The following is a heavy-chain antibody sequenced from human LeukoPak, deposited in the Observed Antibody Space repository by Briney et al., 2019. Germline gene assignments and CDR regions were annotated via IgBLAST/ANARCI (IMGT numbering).Heavy chain of an antibody. J-gene: IGHJ3*02. Sequence: NPSETLSLTCTVSGGSISSSSNYYWGWIRQPPGKGLEWIGSIYYSGSTKYNPSLKSRVTISVDTSKNQFSLKLSSVTAADTAMYYCARVTPSSLLEDAFDIWGQGTMVTVSS. CDR2: IYYSGST. CDR3: ARVTPSSLLEDAFDI. V-gene: IGHV4-39*07. CDR1: GGSISSSSNYY. D-gene: IGHD2-15*01.